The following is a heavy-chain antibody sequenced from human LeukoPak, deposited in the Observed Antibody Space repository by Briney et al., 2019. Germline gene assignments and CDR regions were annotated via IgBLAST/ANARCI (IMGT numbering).Heavy chain of an antibody. Sequence: PGGSLRLSCAASGFTFSDYYMSWIRQAPGKGLEWVSYISSSGSTIYYADSVKGRFTISRDNAKNSLYLQMNSLRAEDTAVYYCASSPRVSTRAFDIWGQGTMATVSS. CDR1: GFTFSDYY. V-gene: IGHV3-11*01. J-gene: IGHJ3*02. CDR3: ASSPRVSTRAFDI. CDR2: ISSSGSTI. D-gene: IGHD5/OR15-5a*01.